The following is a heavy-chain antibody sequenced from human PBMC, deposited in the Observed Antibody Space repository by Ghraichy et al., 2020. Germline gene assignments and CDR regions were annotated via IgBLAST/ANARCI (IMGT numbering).Heavy chain of an antibody. CDR1: GLTFPRYA. J-gene: IGHJ4*02. D-gene: IGHD3-9*01. Sequence: GESLNISCAASGLTFPRYAISWVRQAPGKGLEWVSAVSGGADYTDYVDSVKGRFTISRDNSKNTVYLQMNSLRVEDTALYYCATVPTATGYFDYWGQGTLVTVSS. V-gene: IGHV3-23*01. CDR2: VSGGADYT. CDR3: ATVPTATGYFDY.